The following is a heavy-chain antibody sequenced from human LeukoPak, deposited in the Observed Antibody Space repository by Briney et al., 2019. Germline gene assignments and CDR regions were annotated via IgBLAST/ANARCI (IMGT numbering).Heavy chain of an antibody. Sequence: GGSLRLSCAASGFTFSDYWMHWVRQAPGKGLLWVSRINTHGSSAEYADSVKGRFTISRDNAKNTLYLQMNSLRVDDTAVYYCASGYNYVKTDHWGQGTLVTASS. J-gene: IGHJ4*02. CDR1: GFTFSDYW. V-gene: IGHV3-74*03. D-gene: IGHD3-22*01. CDR2: INTHGSSA. CDR3: ASGYNYVKTDH.